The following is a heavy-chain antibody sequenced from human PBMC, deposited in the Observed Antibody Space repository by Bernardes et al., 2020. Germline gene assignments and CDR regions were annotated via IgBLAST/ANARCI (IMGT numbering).Heavy chain of an antibody. CDR3: ARDHKDYDILTGYYGGKSFAH. D-gene: IGHD3-9*01. J-gene: IGHJ4*02. CDR1: GYTFTSYD. V-gene: IGHV1-18*01. CDR2: INAYNGNT. Sequence: ASVKVSCKASGYTFTSYDISWVRQATGQGLEWMGWINAYNGNTNYAQKLQGRVTMTTDTSTRTAYMELRSLRSDDTAVYYCARDHKDYDILTGYYGGKSFAHWGQGTLVTFSS.